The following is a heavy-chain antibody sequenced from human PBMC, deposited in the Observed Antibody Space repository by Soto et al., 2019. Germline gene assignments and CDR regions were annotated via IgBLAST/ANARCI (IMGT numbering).Heavy chain of an antibody. V-gene: IGHV1-18*01. D-gene: IGHD6-13*01. J-gene: IGHJ4*02. Sequence: ASVKVSCKASGYTFTSYGISWVRQAPGQGLEWMGWISAYNGNTNYAQKLQGRVTMTTDTSTSTAYMELRSLRSDDTAVYYCARDRPSIAAAGRLKGFDYWGQGTLVTVSS. CDR3: ARDRPSIAAAGRLKGFDY. CDR1: GYTFTSYG. CDR2: ISAYNGNT.